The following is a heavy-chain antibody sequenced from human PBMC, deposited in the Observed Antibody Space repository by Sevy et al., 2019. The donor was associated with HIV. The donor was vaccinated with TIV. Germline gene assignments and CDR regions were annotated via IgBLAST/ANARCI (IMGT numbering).Heavy chain of an antibody. Sequence: GGSLRLSCAASGFTFSNYALHWVRQAPGKGLEWVAIISYDANNKYYADSVKGRFTISIDNSKNMVYLKMKSLRVEDTAVSYCARDAAEGPYSSSWFSNWFDPWGQGTLVTVSS. CDR1: GFTFSNYA. J-gene: IGHJ5*02. V-gene: IGHV3-30*04. CDR2: ISYDANNK. D-gene: IGHD6-13*01. CDR3: ARDAAEGPYSSSWFSNWFDP.